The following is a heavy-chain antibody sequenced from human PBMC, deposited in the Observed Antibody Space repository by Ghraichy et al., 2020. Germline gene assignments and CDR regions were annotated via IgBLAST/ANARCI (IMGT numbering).Heavy chain of an antibody. V-gene: IGHV1-18*04. CDR2: ISAYNGNT. D-gene: IGHD2-2*01. J-gene: IGHJ6*02. CDR3: AREREGVVVPAAPSGMDV. Sequence: ASVKVSCKASGSTFSSSVISWVLQAPRQGLEWMGWISAYNGNTNYAQKLQGRVTMTTDTSTSTAYMELRSLRSDDTAVYYCAREREGVVVPAAPSGMDVWGQGTTVTVSS. CDR1: GSTFSSSV.